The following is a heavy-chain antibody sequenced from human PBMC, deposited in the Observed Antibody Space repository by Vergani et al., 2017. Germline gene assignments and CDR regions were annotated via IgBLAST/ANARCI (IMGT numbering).Heavy chain of an antibody. V-gene: IGHV3-73*01. CDR1: GFTFSGSA. CDR3: TTTAYDGSGYYRAYYDY. J-gene: IGHJ4*02. CDR2: IRSKANSYAT. Sequence: EVQLVESGGGFVQPGGSLKLSCAASGFTFSGSAMHWVRQASGKGLEWVGRIRSKANSYATAYAASVKGRFTIARDDSKNMAFLQMSSLKSHDTAVYYCTTTAYDGSGYYRAYYDYWGLGVLVTVSS. D-gene: IGHD3-22*01.